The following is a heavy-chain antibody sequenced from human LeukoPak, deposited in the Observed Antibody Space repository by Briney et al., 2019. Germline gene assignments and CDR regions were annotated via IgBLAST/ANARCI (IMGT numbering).Heavy chain of an antibody. D-gene: IGHD2-21*01. V-gene: IGHV4-59*01. CDR1: GGSISSYY. Sequence: PSETLSLTCTVSGGSISSYYWSWIRQPPGKGLEWIGYIYYSGSTNYNPSLKSRVTISVDTSKNQFSLKLGSVTAADTAVYYCARSLWGYFDYWGQGTLVTVSS. CDR3: ARSLWGYFDY. J-gene: IGHJ4*02. CDR2: IYYSGST.